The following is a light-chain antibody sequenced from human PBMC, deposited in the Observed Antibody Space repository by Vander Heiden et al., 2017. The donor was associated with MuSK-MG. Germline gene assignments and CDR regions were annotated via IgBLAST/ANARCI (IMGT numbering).Light chain of an antibody. CDR1: RSNIGAGYD. J-gene: IGLJ1*01. CDR2: GNS. V-gene: IGLV1-40*01. Sequence: QSVLTQPPSVSGAPGQRVTISCTGSRSNIGAGYDVHWYQQLPGTAPNLLIYGNSNRPSGVPDRFSGSKSGTSASLAITGLQAEDEADYYCQSYDSSRSGYVFGTGTKVTVL. CDR3: QSYDSSRSGYV.